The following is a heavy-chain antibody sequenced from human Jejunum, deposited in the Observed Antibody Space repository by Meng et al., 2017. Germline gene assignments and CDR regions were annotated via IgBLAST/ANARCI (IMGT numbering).Heavy chain of an antibody. CDR1: GYSFTTYG. CDR3: ARLFRPTGNDY. CDR2: INTNTGNP. V-gene: IGHV7-4-1*02. D-gene: IGHD3-10*01. J-gene: IGHJ4*02. Sequence: ASVKVSCKASGYSFTTYGMSWVRQAPGQGLEWMGWINTNTGNPTYAQAFIGRFVFSLDTSVSTAYLQVSSLKTEDTAVYYCARLFRPTGNDYWGKG.